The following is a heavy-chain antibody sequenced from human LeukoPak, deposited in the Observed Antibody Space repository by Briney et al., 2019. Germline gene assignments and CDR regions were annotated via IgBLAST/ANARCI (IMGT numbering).Heavy chain of an antibody. CDR3: AKAPVTSCRGAYCYPFDS. Sequence: PGGSLRLSCAASGFTLSTYAMSWVRQTPGKGLEWVAATSSSDASTYHADSVRGRFTISRDNSKNTLYLQMNSLRAEDAAVYFCAKAPVTSCRGAYCYPFDSWGQGTLVTVSS. D-gene: IGHD2-21*01. CDR2: TSSSDAST. V-gene: IGHV3-23*01. J-gene: IGHJ4*02. CDR1: GFTLSTYA.